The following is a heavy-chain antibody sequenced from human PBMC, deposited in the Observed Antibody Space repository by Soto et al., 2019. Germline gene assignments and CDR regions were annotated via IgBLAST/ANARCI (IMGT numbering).Heavy chain of an antibody. J-gene: IGHJ4*02. D-gene: IGHD2-8*01. CDR1: GFTFSSHG. Sequence: QVQLVESGGGVVQPGRSLRLSCTASGFTFSSHGMQWVRQAPGKGLEWVAVIGRDGSISHYTDSVKGRFTVSRDNSKNTLYLQMNSLRAEDTAVYYCTKEFRHANWFFEHWGQGTLVTVSS. CDR3: TKEFRHANWFFEH. V-gene: IGHV3-30*18. CDR2: IGRDGSIS.